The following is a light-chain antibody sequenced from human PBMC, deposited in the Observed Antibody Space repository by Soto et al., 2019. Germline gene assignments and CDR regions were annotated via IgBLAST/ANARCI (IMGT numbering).Light chain of an antibody. V-gene: IGKV3-20*01. Sequence: SLSPGERATLSCRASQSVISTYLAWYQQKPGQAPRLLIYGASTRATGIPDRFSGSGSGTDFTLTISRLEPEDFAVYYCQHYVNSPLTFGGGTKVEIK. CDR2: GAS. J-gene: IGKJ4*01. CDR1: QSVISTY. CDR3: QHYVNSPLT.